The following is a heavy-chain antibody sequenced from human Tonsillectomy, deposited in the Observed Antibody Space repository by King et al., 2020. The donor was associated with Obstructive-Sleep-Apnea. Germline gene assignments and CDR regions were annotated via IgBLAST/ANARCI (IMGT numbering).Heavy chain of an antibody. CDR3: SRDAQYSTGWLGWFDP. CDR1: GFTFSTYA. Sequence: VQLVQSGGGVVQPGRSLRLSCAASGFTFSTYAMHLVRQAPGKGLEWVAVISFDGSNKYYADSVKGRFTISRDNSKNTLFLQMHSLRAEDTAVYYCSRDAQYSTGWLGWFDPWGQGTLVTVSS. J-gene: IGHJ5*02. CDR2: ISFDGSNK. V-gene: IGHV3-30-3*01. D-gene: IGHD6-19*01.